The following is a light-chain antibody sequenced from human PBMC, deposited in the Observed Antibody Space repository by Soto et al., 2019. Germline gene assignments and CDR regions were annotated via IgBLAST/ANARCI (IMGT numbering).Light chain of an antibody. CDR2: GAS. CDR3: QQYNNWPPKWT. J-gene: IGKJ1*01. V-gene: IGKV3-15*01. CDR1: QSISTN. Sequence: EIVMTQSPVTLSVSPGERATLSCRADQSISTNLAWYQHKPGQAPRLLISGASTRATGIPARFSGSGSGTEFTLTISNLQSEDSAVYYCQQYNNWPPKWTFGQGTKVEIK.